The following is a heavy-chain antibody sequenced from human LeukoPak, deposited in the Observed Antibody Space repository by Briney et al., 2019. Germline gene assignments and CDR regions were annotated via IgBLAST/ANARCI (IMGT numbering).Heavy chain of an antibody. V-gene: IGHV4-59*01. CDR3: ARGVVSSGWGDNWFDP. D-gene: IGHD6-19*01. CDR1: GGSISSYY. Sequence: PSETLSLTCTGSGGSISSYYWSWIRQPPGKGLEWIGYIYYSGSTNYNPSLKSRVTISVDTSKNQFSLKLSSVTAADTAVYYCARGVVSSGWGDNWFDPWGQGTLVTVSS. J-gene: IGHJ5*02. CDR2: IYYSGST.